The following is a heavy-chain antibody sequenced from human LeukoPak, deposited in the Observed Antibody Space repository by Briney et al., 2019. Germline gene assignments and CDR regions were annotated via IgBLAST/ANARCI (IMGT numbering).Heavy chain of an antibody. CDR2: ISSSSSTI. CDR1: GFTFSSYS. Sequence: GGSLRLSCAASGFTFSSYSMNWVRQAPGKGLEWVSYISSSSSTIYYADSVKGRFTISRDNSKNTLYLQMNSLRAEDTAVYYCASRVTMVRGVDYWGQGTLVTVSS. J-gene: IGHJ4*02. CDR3: ASRVTMVRGVDY. D-gene: IGHD3-10*01. V-gene: IGHV3-48*01.